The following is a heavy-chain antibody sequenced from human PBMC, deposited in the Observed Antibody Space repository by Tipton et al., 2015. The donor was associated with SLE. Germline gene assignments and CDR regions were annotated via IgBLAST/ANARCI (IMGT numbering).Heavy chain of an antibody. Sequence: QLVQSGAEVKKPGASVKVSCKASGYTFTSYDINWVRQATGQGLEWMGWISAYNGNTNYAQKLQGRVTMTTDTSTSTAYMELRSLRSDDTAVYYCARAGTMIARGYFDYWGQGTLVTVSS. J-gene: IGHJ4*02. D-gene: IGHD3-22*01. CDR1: GYTFTSYD. CDR2: ISAYNGNT. V-gene: IGHV1-18*01. CDR3: ARAGTMIARGYFDY.